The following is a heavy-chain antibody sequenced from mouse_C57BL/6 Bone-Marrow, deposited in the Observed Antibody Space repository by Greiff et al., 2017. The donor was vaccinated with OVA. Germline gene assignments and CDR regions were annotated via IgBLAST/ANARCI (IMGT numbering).Heavy chain of an antibody. V-gene: IGHV1-50*01. CDR1: GYTFTSYW. CDR3: ARGWFAY. CDR2: IDPSDSYT. J-gene: IGHJ3*01. Sequence: QVQLQQSGAELVKPGASVKLSCKASGYTFTSYWMQWVKQRPGQGLEWIGEIDPSDSYTNYNQKFKGKATLTVDTSSSTAYMQLSSLTSEDSAVYYCARGWFAYWGQGTLVTVSA.